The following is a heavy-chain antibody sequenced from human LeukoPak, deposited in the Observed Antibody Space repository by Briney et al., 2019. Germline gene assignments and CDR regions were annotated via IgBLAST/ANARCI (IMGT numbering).Heavy chain of an antibody. CDR2: INHSGST. CDR1: GGSFSGYY. CDR3: ARDLGGSSWYFDY. J-gene: IGHJ4*02. Sequence: SETLSLTCAVYGGSFSGYYWSWIRQPPGKGLEWIGEINHSGSTNYNPSLKSRVTISVDTSKNQFSLKLSSVTAADTAVYYCARDLGGSSWYFDYWGQGTLVTVSS. V-gene: IGHV4-34*01. D-gene: IGHD6-13*01.